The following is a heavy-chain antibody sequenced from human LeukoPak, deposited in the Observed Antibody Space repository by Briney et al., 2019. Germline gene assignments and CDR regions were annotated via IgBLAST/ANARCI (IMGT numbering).Heavy chain of an antibody. Sequence: GGSLRLSCTASGFTVSSHYMSWVRQAPGKGLEWVSIIYSGGSTYYADSVTGRFTISRDNSKNTLYLQMNSLRAEDTAVYYCAGVPAALTHWGQGTLVTVSS. CDR2: IYSGGST. D-gene: IGHD2-2*01. CDR3: AGVPAALTH. CDR1: GFTVSSHY. J-gene: IGHJ4*02. V-gene: IGHV3-53*05.